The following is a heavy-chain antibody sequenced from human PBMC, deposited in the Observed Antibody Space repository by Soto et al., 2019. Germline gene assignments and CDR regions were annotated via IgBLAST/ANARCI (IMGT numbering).Heavy chain of an antibody. D-gene: IGHD2-15*01. V-gene: IGHV4-39*01. CDR1: GSSISMSSYY. CDR2: IYYSGST. CDR3: ASFCSGGSCYSEYFQQ. J-gene: IGHJ1*01. Sequence: SETLSLTCTVSGSSISMSSYYWGWIRQPPGKGLEWIGSIYYSGSTYYNPSLKSRVTISVDTSKNQFSLKLSSVTAADTAVYYCASFCSGGSCYSEYFQQWCQGTLGT.